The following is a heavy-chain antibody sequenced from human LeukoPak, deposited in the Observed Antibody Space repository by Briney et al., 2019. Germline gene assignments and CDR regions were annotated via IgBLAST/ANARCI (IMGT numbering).Heavy chain of an antibody. CDR3: ARVRRDGYNLQEKYYFDY. CDR1: GGSISSYY. D-gene: IGHD5-24*01. Sequence: SETLSLTCTVSGGSISSYYWSWIRQPPGKGLEWIGYIYYSGSTNYNPSLKSRVTISVDTSKNQFSLKLSPVTAADTAVYYCARVRRDGYNLQEKYYFDYWGQGTLVTVSS. V-gene: IGHV4-59*01. J-gene: IGHJ4*02. CDR2: IYYSGST.